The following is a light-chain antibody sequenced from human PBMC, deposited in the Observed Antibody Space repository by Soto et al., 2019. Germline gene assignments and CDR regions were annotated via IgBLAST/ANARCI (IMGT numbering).Light chain of an antibody. CDR3: CSYAGSYTL. CDR1: SSDIGHYDY. J-gene: IGLJ2*01. V-gene: IGLV2-11*01. Sequence: QSVLTQPASVSGSPGQSITISCTGTSSDIGHYDYVSWFRQHPGKAPKLIISDVSKRPSGVPDRFSGSKSGNTASLTISGLQAEDEADYYCCSYAGSYTLFGGGTKVTVL. CDR2: DVS.